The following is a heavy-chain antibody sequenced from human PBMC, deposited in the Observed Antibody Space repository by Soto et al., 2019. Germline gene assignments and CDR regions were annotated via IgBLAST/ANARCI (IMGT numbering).Heavy chain of an antibody. Sequence: PGGSLRLSCAASGFIFSSYWMHWVRQAPGKGLVWVSRIDSGGSSTSYADSVKGRFTISRDNAKSMLYLQMNSLRAEDTAVYYCARDTGDTWFDPWGQGTMVTV. J-gene: IGHJ5*02. D-gene: IGHD7-27*01. CDR3: ARDTGDTWFDP. CDR1: GFIFSSYW. CDR2: IDSGGSST. V-gene: IGHV3-74*01.